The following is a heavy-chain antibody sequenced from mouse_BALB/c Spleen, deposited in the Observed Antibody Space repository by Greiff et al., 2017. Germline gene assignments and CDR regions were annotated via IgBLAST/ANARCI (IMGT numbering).Heavy chain of an antibody. V-gene: IGHV3-2*02. J-gene: IGHJ1*01. CDR3: ARRGYYGSSGWYFDV. CDR1: GYSITSDYA. CDR2: ISYSGST. Sequence: EVKLQESGPGLVKPSQSLSLTCTVTGYSITSDYAWNWIRQFPGNKLEWMGYISYSGSTSYNPSLKSRISITRDTSKNQFFLQLNSVTTEDTATYYCARRGYYGSSGWYFDVWGAGTTVTVSS. D-gene: IGHD1-1*01.